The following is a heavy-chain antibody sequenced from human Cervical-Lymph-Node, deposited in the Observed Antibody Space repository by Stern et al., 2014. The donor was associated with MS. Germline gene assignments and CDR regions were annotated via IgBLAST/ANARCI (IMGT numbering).Heavy chain of an antibody. CDR3: ASGYGGV. CDR1: GFTISGHT. Sequence: EVQLVESGGGLVQPGGSLRLSCSASGFTISGHTMNWVRQSPGKGLEWLSAITTSSNKIDYADSVKGRFTISRDNAKNSVYLQMNSLRAEDTAVYYCASGYGGVWGQGTLVTVSS. D-gene: IGHD3-16*01. J-gene: IGHJ4*02. CDR2: ITTSSNKI. V-gene: IGHV3-21*06.